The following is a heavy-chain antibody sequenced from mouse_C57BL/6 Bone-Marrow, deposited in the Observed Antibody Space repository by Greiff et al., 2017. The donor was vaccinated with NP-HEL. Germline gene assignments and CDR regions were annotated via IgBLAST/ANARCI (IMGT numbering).Heavy chain of an antibody. Sequence: DVMLVESGGGLVKPGGSLNLSCAASGFTFSDYGMHWVRQAPEKGLEWVAYISSGSSTIYYADTVKGRFTISRDNAKNTLFLQMTSLRSEDTAMYYCAREDYSNFAWFAYWGQGTLVTVSA. J-gene: IGHJ3*01. CDR2: ISSGSSTI. D-gene: IGHD2-5*01. V-gene: IGHV5-17*01. CDR3: AREDYSNFAWFAY. CDR1: GFTFSDYG.